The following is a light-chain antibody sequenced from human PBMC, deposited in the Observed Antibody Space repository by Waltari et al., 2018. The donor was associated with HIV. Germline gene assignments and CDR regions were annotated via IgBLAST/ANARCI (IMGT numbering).Light chain of an antibody. CDR2: RNK. CDR1: SPNIGSNY. J-gene: IGLJ3*02. Sequence: QSVLTQPPSASGTPGQRVTISCSGSSPNIGSNYVYWYPQLPGTAPKLLIYRNKQRPSGVPDRFSGSKSGTSASLAISGLRSEDEADYYCAAWDDSLSGRVFGGGTKLTVL. CDR3: AAWDDSLSGRV. V-gene: IGLV1-47*01.